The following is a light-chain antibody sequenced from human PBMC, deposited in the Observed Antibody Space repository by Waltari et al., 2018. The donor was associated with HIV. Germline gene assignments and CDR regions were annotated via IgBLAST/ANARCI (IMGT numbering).Light chain of an antibody. V-gene: IGKV1-33*01. CDR2: DAS. J-gene: IGKJ4*01. CDR3: QQYHAYPHT. CDR1: QDIKHY. Sequence: DIQMTQSPLSLSVSVGDRVTLTCQASQDIKHYLNWYQQKPGKAPRLLIYDASSLETGVPSRFSGSGSGTHFTLTISSLRPEDTATYYCQQYHAYPHTFGGGTRVEIK.